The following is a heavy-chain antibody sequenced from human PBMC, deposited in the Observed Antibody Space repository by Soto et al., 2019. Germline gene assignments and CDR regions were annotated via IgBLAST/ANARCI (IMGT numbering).Heavy chain of an antibody. D-gene: IGHD4-17*01. CDR1: GFTFSNYG. Sequence: QVQLVESGGGVVQPGRSLRLSCAASGFTFSNYGMHWVRQAPGKGLEWVAVIWYDGSNKYYADSVKGRFTISRDDSKNTLYLQMNSLRAEDTAVYYCAREKYGDYVEDYWGQGTLVTVSS. V-gene: IGHV3-33*01. CDR3: AREKYGDYVEDY. CDR2: IWYDGSNK. J-gene: IGHJ4*02.